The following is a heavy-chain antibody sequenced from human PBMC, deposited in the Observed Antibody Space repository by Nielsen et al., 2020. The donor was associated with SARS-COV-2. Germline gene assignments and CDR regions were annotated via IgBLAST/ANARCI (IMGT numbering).Heavy chain of an antibody. CDR2: INWNGGST. Sequence: ESLKISCAASGFTFDDYGMSWVRQAPGKGLEWVSGINWNGGSTGYADSVKGRFTISRDNSKNTLYLQMNSLRAEDTAVYDCVRSRQLWTTFDYWGQGTLVTVSS. D-gene: IGHD5-18*01. CDR3: VRSRQLWTTFDY. V-gene: IGHV3-20*01. CDR1: GFTFDDYG. J-gene: IGHJ4*02.